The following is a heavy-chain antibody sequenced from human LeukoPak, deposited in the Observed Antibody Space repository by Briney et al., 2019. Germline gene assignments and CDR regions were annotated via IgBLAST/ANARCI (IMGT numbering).Heavy chain of an antibody. J-gene: IGHJ6*03. CDR1: GFTVSSNY. CDR2: ISSNGGST. V-gene: IGHV3-64*01. CDR3: ARVSCSSTSCYSNYMDV. D-gene: IGHD2-2*01. Sequence: GGSLRLSCAASGFTVSSNYMSWVRQAPGKGLEYVSAISSNGGSTYYANSVKGRFTISRDNSKNTLYLQMGSLRAEDMAVYYCARVSCSSTSCYSNYMDVWGKGTTVTVSS.